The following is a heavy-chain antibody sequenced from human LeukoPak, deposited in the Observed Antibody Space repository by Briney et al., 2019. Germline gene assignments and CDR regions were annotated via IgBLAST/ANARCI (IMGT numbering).Heavy chain of an antibody. CDR3: AREPYGGNSGDY. CDR1: GFTVSSNY. J-gene: IGHJ4*02. Sequence: GGSLRLSCAASGFTVSSNYMSWVRQAPGKGLEWVSVIYSGGSTYYADSVKGRFTISIDNSKNTLYLQMNSLRAEDTAVYYCAREPYGGNSGDYWGQGTLVTVSS. V-gene: IGHV3-53*01. CDR2: IYSGGST. D-gene: IGHD4-23*01.